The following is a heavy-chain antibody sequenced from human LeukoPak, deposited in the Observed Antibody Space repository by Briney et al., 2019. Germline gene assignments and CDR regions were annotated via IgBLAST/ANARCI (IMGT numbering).Heavy chain of an antibody. V-gene: IGHV3-23*01. CDR1: GFTVSSNY. D-gene: IGHD7-27*01. Sequence: PGGSLRLSCAASGFTVSSNYMNWVRQAPGKGLEWVSAISGSGGSTYYADSVKGRFTISRDNSKNTLYLQMNSLRAEDTAVYYCAKTGAGYYYMDVWGKGTTVTVSS. J-gene: IGHJ6*03. CDR3: AKTGAGYYYMDV. CDR2: ISGSGGST.